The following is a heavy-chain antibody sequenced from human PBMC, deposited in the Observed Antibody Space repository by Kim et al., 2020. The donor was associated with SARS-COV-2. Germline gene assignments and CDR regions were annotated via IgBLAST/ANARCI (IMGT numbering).Heavy chain of an antibody. CDR3: ARSKWVVTANPFDY. Sequence: SVKVSCKASGGTFSSYAISWVRQAPGQGLEWMGGIIPIFGTANYAQKFQGRVTITADESTSTAYMELSSLRSEDTAVYYCARSKWVVTANPFDYWGQGTLVTVSS. CDR2: IIPIFGTA. J-gene: IGHJ4*02. D-gene: IGHD2-21*02. V-gene: IGHV1-69*13. CDR1: GGTFSSYA.